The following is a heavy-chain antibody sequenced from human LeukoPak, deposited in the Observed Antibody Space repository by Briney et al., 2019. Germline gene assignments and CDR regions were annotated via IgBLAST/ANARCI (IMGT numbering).Heavy chain of an antibody. D-gene: IGHD3-10*01. Sequence: SETLSLTCAVYGGSFSGYYWSWIRQPPGKGLEWIGEINHSGSTNYNPSLKSRVTISVDTSKNQFSLKLSSVTAADTAVYYCATGVGSMVRGVRFDYWGQGTLVTVSS. CDR1: GGSFSGYY. CDR3: ATGVGSMVRGVRFDY. V-gene: IGHV4-34*01. CDR2: INHSGST. J-gene: IGHJ4*02.